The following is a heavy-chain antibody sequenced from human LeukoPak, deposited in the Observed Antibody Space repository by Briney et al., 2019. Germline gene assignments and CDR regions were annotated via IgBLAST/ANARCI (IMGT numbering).Heavy chain of an antibody. CDR1: GITLSNYG. V-gene: IGHV3-23*01. Sequence: GGSLRLSCAVSGITLSNYGMSWVRQAPGKGLEWVAGISDRGGRTNYADSVKGRFTISRENSKNTLYLQMNSLRAEDTAVYYCAKTKTSGDDYWGQGTLVTVSS. CDR2: ISDRGGRT. CDR3: AKTKTSGDDY. D-gene: IGHD2-2*01. J-gene: IGHJ4*02.